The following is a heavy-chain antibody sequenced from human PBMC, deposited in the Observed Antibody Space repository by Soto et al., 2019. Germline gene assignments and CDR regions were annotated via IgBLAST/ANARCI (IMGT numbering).Heavy chain of an antibody. CDR1: GFTFDDYA. Sequence: EVQLVESGGGLVQPGRSLRLSCAASGFTFDDYAMHWVRQAPGKGLEWVSGISWNSGSIGYADSVKGRFTISRDNAKNSLDLQMNSLRAEDTALYYCEKFHIAAAGYYYGMDVWGQGTTVTVSS. D-gene: IGHD6-13*01. J-gene: IGHJ6*02. CDR2: ISWNSGSI. V-gene: IGHV3-9*01. CDR3: EKFHIAAAGYYYGMDV.